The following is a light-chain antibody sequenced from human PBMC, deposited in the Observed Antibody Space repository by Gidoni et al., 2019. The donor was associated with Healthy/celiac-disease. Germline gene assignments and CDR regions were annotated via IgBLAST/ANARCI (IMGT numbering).Light chain of an antibody. CDR1: QSVSSY. J-gene: IGKJ4*01. Sequence: EIVLTQSPAPLSLSPGERATLSCRASQSVSSYLAWYQQKPGQAPRLLIYDASNRATGIPARFSGSGSGTDFTLTISSLEPEDFAVYYCQQRSNWPPRTFGGXTKVEIK. CDR3: QQRSNWPPRT. V-gene: IGKV3-11*01. CDR2: DAS.